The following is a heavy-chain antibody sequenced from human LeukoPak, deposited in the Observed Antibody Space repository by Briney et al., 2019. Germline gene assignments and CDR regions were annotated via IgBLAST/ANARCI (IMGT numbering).Heavy chain of an antibody. Sequence: SETLSLTCAVYGGSFSGYYWSWIRQPPGKGLEWIGEINHSGSTNYNPSLKSRVTISVDTSKNQFSLKLSSVTAADTAVYYCARGCSGGSCCYYYYYGMDVWGQGTTVIVSS. J-gene: IGHJ6*02. V-gene: IGHV4-34*01. CDR3: ARGCSGGSCCYYYYYGMDV. CDR2: INHSGST. D-gene: IGHD2-15*01. CDR1: GGSFSGYY.